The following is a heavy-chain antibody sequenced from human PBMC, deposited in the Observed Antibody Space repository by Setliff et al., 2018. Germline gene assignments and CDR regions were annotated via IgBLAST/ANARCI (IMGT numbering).Heavy chain of an antibody. Sequence: PSETLSLTCTVSGGSINSYYWSWIRQPPGKGLEWIGYIHYSGSTNYNPSLTSRVTMSVDTSKNQLSLKLRSVTAADTAVYYCARLWISYESNTYFYPKYFDFWGQGTLVTVSS. CDR1: GGSINSYY. D-gene: IGHD3-22*01. V-gene: IGHV4-59*01. CDR2: IHYSGST. J-gene: IGHJ4*02. CDR3: ARLWISYESNTYFYPKYFDF.